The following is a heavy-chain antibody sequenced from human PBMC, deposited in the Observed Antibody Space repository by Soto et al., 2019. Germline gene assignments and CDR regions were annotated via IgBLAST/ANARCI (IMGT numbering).Heavy chain of an antibody. CDR2: IYFRGNT. CDR1: GDSINSDKYY. V-gene: IGHV4-39*01. J-gene: IGHJ4*02. D-gene: IGHD3-9*01. Sequence: SETLSLTCSVSGDSINSDKYYWGWIRQPPGKGLEWIGSIYFRGNTYYNPSLQTRVTISLDKSKSQFSLKLNSVTAADSAVYFCARLEGLATISYYFDFWGQGALVTLSS. CDR3: ARLEGLATISYYFDF.